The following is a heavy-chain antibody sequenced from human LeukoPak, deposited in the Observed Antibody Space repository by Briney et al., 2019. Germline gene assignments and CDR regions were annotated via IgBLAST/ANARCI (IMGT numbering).Heavy chain of an antibody. CDR3: ARTHTRDGYNRQAFDI. J-gene: IGHJ3*02. D-gene: IGHD5-24*01. CDR1: GYTFTSYY. V-gene: IGHV1-46*01. Sequence: ASVKVSCKASGYTFTSYYMHWVRQAPGQGLEWMGIINPSGGSTSYAQKFQGRVTMTRDTSTSTVYMELSSLRSEDTAVYYCARTHTRDGYNRQAFDIWGQGTMVTVSS. CDR2: INPSGGST.